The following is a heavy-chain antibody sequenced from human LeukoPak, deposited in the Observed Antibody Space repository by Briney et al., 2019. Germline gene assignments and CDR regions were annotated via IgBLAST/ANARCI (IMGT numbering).Heavy chain of an antibody. D-gene: IGHD6-13*01. J-gene: IGHJ4*02. V-gene: IGHV3-23*01. CDR3: AKVWSSSVGAY. CDR2: ISGSGGST. Sequence: GGSLRLSCAASGFTFSSYAMSWVRQAPGRGLEWVSAISGSGGSTYYADSVKGRFTISRDNSKNTLYLQMNSLRAEDTAVYYCAKVWSSSVGAYWGQGTLVTVSS. CDR1: GFTFSSYA.